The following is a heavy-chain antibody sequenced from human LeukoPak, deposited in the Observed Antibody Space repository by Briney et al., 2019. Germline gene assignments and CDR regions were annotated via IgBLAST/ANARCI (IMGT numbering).Heavy chain of an antibody. Sequence: PGGSLRLSCTTSEFTFSGYWMHWVRQGPGKGLVWVSRINRDGTTTTYADSVQGRFTISRDNAKNTLYLQMDTLRVEDTAVYYCASSTTRGITSSYAYHMGVWGRGTTVTVSS. CDR3: ASSTTRGITSSYAYHMGV. V-gene: IGHV3-74*01. D-gene: IGHD1-20*01. CDR1: EFTFSGYW. CDR2: INRDGTTT. J-gene: IGHJ6*03.